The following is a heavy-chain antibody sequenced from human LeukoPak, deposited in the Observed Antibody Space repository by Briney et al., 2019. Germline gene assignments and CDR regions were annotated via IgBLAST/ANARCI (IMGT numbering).Heavy chain of an antibody. CDR3: ARGRGYYDFWSGLNWFDP. D-gene: IGHD3-3*01. J-gene: IGHJ5*02. CDR2: INHSGST. CDR1: GGSFSGYY. V-gene: IGHV4-34*01. Sequence: SETLPLTCAVYGGSFSGYYWSWIRQPPGKGLEWIGEINHSGSTNYNPSLKSRVTISVDTSKNQFSLKLSSVTAADTAVYYCARGRGYYDFWSGLNWFDPWGQGTLVTVSS.